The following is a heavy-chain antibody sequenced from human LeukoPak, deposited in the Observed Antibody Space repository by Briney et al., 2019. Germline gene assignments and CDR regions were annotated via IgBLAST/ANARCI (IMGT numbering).Heavy chain of an antibody. V-gene: IGHV3-21*04. CDR2: VSSTSSHI. Sequence: GGSLRLSCAASGFTFSTYAMNWVRQAPGKGLEWVSSVSSTSSHIYYADSVGGRFTISRDNAKNSLYLQMNSLRDEDSAIYYCARELGYTYGYPLGYWGQGILVTVSS. D-gene: IGHD5-18*01. J-gene: IGHJ4*02. CDR1: GFTFSTYA. CDR3: ARELGYTYGYPLGY.